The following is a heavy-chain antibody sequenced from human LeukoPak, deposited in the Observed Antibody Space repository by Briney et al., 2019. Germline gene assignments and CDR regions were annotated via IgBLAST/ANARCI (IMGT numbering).Heavy chain of an antibody. D-gene: IGHD2-2*01. V-gene: IGHV3-30*02. CDR3: AKDERNCSSTSCYGMYYFDY. Sequence: GGSLRLSCAASGFTFSSYGMHWVRQAPGKGLEWVAFIRYDGSNKYYADSVKGRFTISRDNSKNTLYLQMNSLRAEDTAVYYCAKDERNCSSTSCYGMYYFDYWGQGTLVTVSS. J-gene: IGHJ4*02. CDR1: GFTFSSYG. CDR2: IRYDGSNK.